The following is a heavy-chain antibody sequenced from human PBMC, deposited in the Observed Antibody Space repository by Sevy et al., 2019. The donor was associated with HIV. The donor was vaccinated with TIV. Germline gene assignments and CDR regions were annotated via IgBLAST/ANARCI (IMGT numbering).Heavy chain of an antibody. V-gene: IGHV3-23*01. J-gene: IGHJ6*02. CDR2: ISGSGFST. CDR1: GFTFDNNA. Sequence: GESLKISCAASGFTFDNNAMYWVRQAPGKGLEWVSVISGSGFSTNYAGSVKGRFTISRDISKSTLYLQMNSLRAEDTAVYYCAKVYYYDSGTVIPRGMDVWGQGTTVTVSS. D-gene: IGHD3-10*01. CDR3: AKVYYYDSGTVIPRGMDV.